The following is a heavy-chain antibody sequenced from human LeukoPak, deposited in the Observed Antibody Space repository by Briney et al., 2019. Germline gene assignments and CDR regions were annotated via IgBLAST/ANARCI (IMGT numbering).Heavy chain of an antibody. D-gene: IGHD2-15*01. CDR2: ISSSSSCI. Sequence: PGGSLRLSCAASGFTFSSYSMNWVRQAPGKGLEWVSSISSSSSCIYYADSVKGRFTISRDNAKNSLYLQMNSLRAEDTAVYYCAREVVPEDPYYYYYYMDVWGKGTTVTVSS. V-gene: IGHV3-21*01. CDR1: GFTFSSYS. J-gene: IGHJ6*03. CDR3: AREVVPEDPYYYYYYMDV.